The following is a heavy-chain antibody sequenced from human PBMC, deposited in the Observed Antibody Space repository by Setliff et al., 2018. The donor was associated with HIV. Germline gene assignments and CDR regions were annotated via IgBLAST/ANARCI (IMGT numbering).Heavy chain of an antibody. CDR3: ARRYYYYYYMDV. CDR2: INYSGST. CDR1: GGSISSNNYY. V-gene: IGHV4-39*07. Sequence: SETLSLTCTVSGGSISSNNYYWGWIRQPPGKGLEWIGSINYSGSTYQNPSLKSRVTISVDTSKNQFSLKLSSVTAADTAVYYCARRYYYYYYMDVWGKGTTVTVSS. J-gene: IGHJ6*03.